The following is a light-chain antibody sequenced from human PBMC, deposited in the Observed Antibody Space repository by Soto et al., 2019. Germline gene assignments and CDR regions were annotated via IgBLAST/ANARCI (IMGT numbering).Light chain of an antibody. CDR2: EVS. CDR3: CSYASGSTAVI. J-gene: IGLJ2*01. Sequence: QSALTQPASVSGSPGQSITISCTGSSSNVGGYNLVSWYQQYPGKAPQLIIYEVSKRPSGVFDRFSGSKSGNTASLTISGLQAEDEADYYCCSYASGSTAVIFGGGTKLTVL. V-gene: IGLV2-23*02. CDR1: SSNVGGYNL.